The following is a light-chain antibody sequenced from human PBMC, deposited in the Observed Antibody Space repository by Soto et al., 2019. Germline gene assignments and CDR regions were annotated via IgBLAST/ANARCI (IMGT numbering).Light chain of an antibody. V-gene: IGLV1-40*01. CDR1: SSNIGAGYE. CDR2: ENN. Sequence: QSVLTQPPSVSAAPGQRVTISCTGSSSNIGAGYEAHWYQQVPGTAPKLLIYENNNRPSGVPDPFSGSTSGTSASLAITGLQAEDEAESYCQSYDSGLGVYVFGTGTQLTVL. CDR3: QSYDSGLGVYV. J-gene: IGLJ6*01.